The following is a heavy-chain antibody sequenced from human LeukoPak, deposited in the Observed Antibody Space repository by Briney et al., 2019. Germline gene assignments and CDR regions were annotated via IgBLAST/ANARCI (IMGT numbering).Heavy chain of an antibody. J-gene: IGHJ4*02. CDR3: ARDRPESGYDNDY. V-gene: IGHV3-48*04. CDR2: ITSTSSTI. Sequence: GGSLRLSCVDSGFTFSTYSMNWVRQAPGKGLEWLSYITSTSSTIFYADSVKGRLTISRDNAKSSLYLQMNSLRAEDTAVYYCARDRPESGYDNDYWGQGTLVTVSS. D-gene: IGHD5-12*01. CDR1: GFTFSTYS.